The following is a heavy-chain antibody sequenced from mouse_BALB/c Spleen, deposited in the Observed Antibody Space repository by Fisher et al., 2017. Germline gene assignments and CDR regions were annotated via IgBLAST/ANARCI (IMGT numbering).Heavy chain of an antibody. CDR3: ARLGNPSFTMDY. J-gene: IGHJ4*01. D-gene: IGHD2-1*01. V-gene: IGHV1S135*01. Sequence: KFKGKATLTVDKSSSTAYMHLNSLTSEDSAVYYCARLGNPSFTMDYWGQGTSVTVSS.